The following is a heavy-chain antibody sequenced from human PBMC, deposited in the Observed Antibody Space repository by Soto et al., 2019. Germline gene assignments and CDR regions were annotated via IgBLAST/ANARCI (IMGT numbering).Heavy chain of an antibody. V-gene: IGHV4-61*01. D-gene: IGHD5-12*01. J-gene: IGHJ3*02. CDR1: GGSVSSGSYY. CDR3: ARGKDGYKYAFDI. Sequence: PSETLSLTCTVSGGSVSSGSYYWSWIRQPPGKGLEWIGYIYYSGSTNYNPSLKSRVTISVDTSKNQFSLKLSSVTAADTAVYYCARGKDGYKYAFDIWGQGTMVTVSS. CDR2: IYYSGST.